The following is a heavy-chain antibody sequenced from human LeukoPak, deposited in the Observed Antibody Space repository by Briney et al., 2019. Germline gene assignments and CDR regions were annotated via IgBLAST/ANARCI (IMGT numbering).Heavy chain of an antibody. V-gene: IGHV3-48*02. Sequence: GGSLRLSCGASGFTFSSYEMNWVRQAPGKGLEWVSYISSSSSTISYADSVKGRFTISRDNAKNSLYLQMNSLRDEDAAVYYCATESPTLRGGEGGYFDYWGQGTLVTVSS. J-gene: IGHJ4*02. CDR1: GFTFSSYE. D-gene: IGHD2-21*01. CDR2: ISSSSSTI. CDR3: ATESPTLRGGEGGYFDY.